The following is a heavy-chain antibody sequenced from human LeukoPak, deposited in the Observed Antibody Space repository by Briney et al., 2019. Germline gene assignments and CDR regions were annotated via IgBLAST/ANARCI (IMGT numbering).Heavy chain of an antibody. V-gene: IGHV4-34*01. CDR3: ARGFNYMDV. CDR2: INHFGTT. CDR1: GGSLNDHY. J-gene: IGHJ6*03. Sequence: NPSETLSLTCAVFGGSLNDHYWIWIRQPPGQGLEWIGEINHFGTTKYDPSLKSRVTISIDASKKQFSLKLNSVTAADTALYYCARGFNYMDVWGKGTTVTV.